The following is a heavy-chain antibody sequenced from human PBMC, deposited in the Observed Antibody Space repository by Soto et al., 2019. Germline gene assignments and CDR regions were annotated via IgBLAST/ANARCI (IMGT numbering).Heavy chain of an antibody. CDR1: RASITDAKW. CDR3: ATYDFWSGLFDY. CDR2: IYHTGST. V-gene: IGHV4-4*02. Sequence: QVQLLESGPGLVKPSGTLSLTCAVSRASITDAKWWRGVRQAPGKGLEWIGEIYHTGSTSYNPSLSSRVTISVDESNNQFLLKLRPVTAADTAVYYCATYDFWSGLFDYWGEGILVTVSP. D-gene: IGHD3-3*01. J-gene: IGHJ4*02.